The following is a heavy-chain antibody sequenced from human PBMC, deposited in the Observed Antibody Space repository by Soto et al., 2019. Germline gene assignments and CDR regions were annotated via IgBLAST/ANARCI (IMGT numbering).Heavy chain of an antibody. J-gene: IGHJ4*02. CDR3: AKVIVLGASTLEY. CDR2: ISGSTGTT. Sequence: EQVLESGGGLVQPGGSLRLSCEASGFMFNHYAMAWVRQTPGKGLEWVSVISGSTGTTYYAYSVKGRFTISRDNSKNTVYLQMNSLRVEDSALYSCAKVIVLGASTLEYWGPGTRVTVSS. CDR1: GFMFNHYA. D-gene: IGHD6-6*01. V-gene: IGHV3-23*01.